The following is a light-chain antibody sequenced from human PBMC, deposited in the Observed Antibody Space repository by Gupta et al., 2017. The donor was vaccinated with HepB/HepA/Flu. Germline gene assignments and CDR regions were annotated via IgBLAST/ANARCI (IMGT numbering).Light chain of an antibody. J-gene: IGKJ2*04. CDR2: WAS. CDR1: QSVSFSSNNRNY. Sequence: TVMTQLPASLAVSLGERATIHCKSSQSVSFSSNNRNYVAWYQQKPGQPPKLLIYWASTRESGIPDRFSGSGSGTDFTLTISSLQAEDVAVYYCQQYYSNPGSFGQGTKLEIK. V-gene: IGKV4-1*01. CDR3: QQYYSNPGS.